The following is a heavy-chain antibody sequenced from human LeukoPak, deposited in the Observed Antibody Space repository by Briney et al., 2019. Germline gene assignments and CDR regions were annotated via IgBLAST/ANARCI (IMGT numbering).Heavy chain of an antibody. J-gene: IGHJ4*02. CDR2: ISAYNGNT. Sequence: ASVTVSCKASGYTFTSYGISWVRQAPGQGLEWMGWISAYNGNTNYAQKLQGSVTITTDTSTSTAYMELRSLRSDDTAVYYCARQGLGSSWYYFDYWGQGTLVTVSS. D-gene: IGHD6-13*01. CDR3: ARQGLGSSWYYFDY. V-gene: IGHV1-18*01. CDR1: GYTFTSYG.